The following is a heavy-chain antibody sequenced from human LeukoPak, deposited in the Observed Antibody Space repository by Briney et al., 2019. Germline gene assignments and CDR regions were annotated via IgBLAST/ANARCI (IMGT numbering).Heavy chain of an antibody. CDR3: ARGVVVISSGDY. CDR2: IYHSGST. CDR1: SYSTSSGYY. D-gene: IGHD3-22*01. V-gene: IGHV4-38-2*01. J-gene: IGHJ4*02. Sequence: SETLSLTCAVSSYSTSSGYYWGWIRQHPGKGLEGIGRIYHSGSTYYNPSLKSRVTISVDTSKNQFSLELSSVTAADTAVYYCARGVVVISSGDYWGQGTLVTVSS.